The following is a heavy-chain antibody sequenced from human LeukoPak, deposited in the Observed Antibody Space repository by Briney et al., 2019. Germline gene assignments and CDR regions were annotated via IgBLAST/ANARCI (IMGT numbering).Heavy chain of an antibody. J-gene: IGHJ6*03. V-gene: IGHV5-51*01. CDR1: GCSFTSYW. Sequence: GESLKISCKGSGCSFTSYWIGWVRQMPGKGLEWMGIIYPGDSDTRYSPSFQGQVTISADKSISTAYLQWSSLKASDTAMYYCARLRRQYDILTGYLYYMDVWGKGTTVTVSS. D-gene: IGHD3-9*01. CDR3: ARLRRQYDILTGYLYYMDV. CDR2: IYPGDSDT.